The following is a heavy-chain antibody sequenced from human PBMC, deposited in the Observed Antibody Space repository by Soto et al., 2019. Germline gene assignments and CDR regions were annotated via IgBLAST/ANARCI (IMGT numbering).Heavy chain of an antibody. CDR2: IYYSGST. J-gene: IGHJ4*02. Sequence: PSETLSLTCTVSGGSISSYYWSWIRQPPGKGLEWIGYIYYSGSTNYNPSLKSRVTISVDTSKNQFSLKLSSVTAADTAVYYCGRXVIEMAPFGYWGQGTLVTVSS. V-gene: IGHV4-59*08. CDR3: GRXVIEMAPFGY. CDR1: GGSISSYY.